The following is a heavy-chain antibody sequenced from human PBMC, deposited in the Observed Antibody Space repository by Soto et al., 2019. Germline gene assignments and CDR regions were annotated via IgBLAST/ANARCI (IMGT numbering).Heavy chain of an antibody. V-gene: IGHV3-74*01. CDR1: GSTFSGFW. CDR3: TTAFEY. J-gene: IGHJ4*02. Sequence: EVPLVESGGGLVQPGESLRLSCAASGSTFSGFWMHWVRQAPGKGLVWVSRINSDGSGTSYADSVKGRFTISRDNAKNTLYLQMDSLRDEDTALYYCTTAFEYWGQGALVTVSS. CDR2: INSDGSGT.